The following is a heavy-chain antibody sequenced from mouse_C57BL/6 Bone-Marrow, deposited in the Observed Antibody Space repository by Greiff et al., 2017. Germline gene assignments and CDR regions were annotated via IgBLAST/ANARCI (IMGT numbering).Heavy chain of an antibody. CDR3: AKKVLYDYDLPRGYFDV. Sequence: VMLVESGPGLVQPSQSLSITCTVSGFSLTSYGVHWVRQPPGKGLEWLGVIWSGGSTDYNAAFISRLSISKNNSKSQVFFKMNSLQADDTAIYYCAKKVLYDYDLPRGYFDVWGTGTTVTVSS. CDR1: GFSLTSYG. V-gene: IGHV2-4*01. D-gene: IGHD2-4*01. CDR2: IWSGGST. J-gene: IGHJ1*03.